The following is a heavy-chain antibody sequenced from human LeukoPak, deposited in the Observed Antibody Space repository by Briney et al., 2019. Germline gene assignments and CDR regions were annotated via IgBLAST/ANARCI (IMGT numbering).Heavy chain of an antibody. V-gene: IGHV3-33*01. CDR1: GFTFSSYG. D-gene: IGHD5-12*01. CDR3: VREAEVAGSVVHNWVDT. CDR2: IWHDGSNK. Sequence: PAGGSLRLSCAASGFTFSSYGMHWVRQAPGTGLEWVAVIWHDGSNKYHTDSVKGRFTISRDNFKNTLHLQMNSLRVEDTAVYYCVREAEVAGSVVHNWVDTWGQGTLVTVSS. J-gene: IGHJ5*02.